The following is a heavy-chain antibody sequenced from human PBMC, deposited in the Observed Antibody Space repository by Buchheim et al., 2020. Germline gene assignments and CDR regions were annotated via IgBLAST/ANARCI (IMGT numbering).Heavy chain of an antibody. Sequence: QVQLVESGGGVVQPGRSLRLSCAAPGFTFSSYAMHWVRQAPGKGLEWVAVISYDGSNKYYADSVKGRFTITRDNSKNTLYLQMNSLRAEDTAVYYCARDYYDSSGYYYGDYWGQGTL. CDR1: GFTFSSYA. CDR3: ARDYYDSSGYYYGDY. V-gene: IGHV3-30-3*01. J-gene: IGHJ4*02. CDR2: ISYDGSNK. D-gene: IGHD3-22*01.